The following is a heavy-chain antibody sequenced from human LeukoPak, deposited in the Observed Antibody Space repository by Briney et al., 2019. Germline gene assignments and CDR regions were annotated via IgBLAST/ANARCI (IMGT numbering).Heavy chain of an antibody. CDR1: GFTFSSYA. V-gene: IGHV3-30-3*01. CDR3: ARDLSSTQWLVVPTNYYYYYGMDV. J-gene: IGHJ6*02. Sequence: PGRSLRLSCAASGFTFSSYAMHWVRQAPAKGLEGVAVISYDGSNKYYADSVKGRFTISRDNSKNTLYLQMNSLRAEDTAVYYCARDLSSTQWLVVPTNYYYYYGMDVWGQGTTVTVSS. CDR2: ISYDGSNK. D-gene: IGHD6-19*01.